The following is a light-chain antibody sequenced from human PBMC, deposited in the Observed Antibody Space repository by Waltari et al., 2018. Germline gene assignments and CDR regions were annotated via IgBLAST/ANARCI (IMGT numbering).Light chain of an antibody. Sequence: EIVLTQSPGTLSLSSGERATLSCRTSQSISKYLAWYQQKPGQAPRILIYHASSTATGSPGRFSGSGSGTDFSLTISRLDPEEFAVYYCQHYVTLPVTFGQGTKVEIK. V-gene: IGKV3-20*01. CDR3: QHYVTLPVT. CDR1: QSISKY. J-gene: IGKJ1*01. CDR2: HAS.